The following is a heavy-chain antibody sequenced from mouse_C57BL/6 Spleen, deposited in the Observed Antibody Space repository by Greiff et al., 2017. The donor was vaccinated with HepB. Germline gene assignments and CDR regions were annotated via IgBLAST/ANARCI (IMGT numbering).Heavy chain of an antibody. Sequence: EVQRVESGGGLVKPGGSLKLSCAASGFTFSDYGMHWVRQAPEKGLEWVAYISSGSSTIYYADTVKGRCTISRDNAKNTLFLQMTSLRSEDTAMYYCARGLYGLGFAYWGQGTLVTVS. D-gene: IGHD1-1*01. V-gene: IGHV5-17*01. CDR2: ISSGSSTI. CDR3: ARGLYGLGFAY. CDR1: GFTFSDYG. J-gene: IGHJ3*01.